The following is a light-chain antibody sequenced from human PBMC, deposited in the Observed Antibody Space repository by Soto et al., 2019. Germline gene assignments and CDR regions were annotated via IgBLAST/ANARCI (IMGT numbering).Light chain of an antibody. CDR1: ESASSN. CDR2: GAS. Sequence: EIVMTQSPATVSVSPGERATLSCRASESASSNLAWYQQKPGQAPRLLIYGASTRATGIPARFSGSGSATEFTLTISSLQSEDVPVSYCQPCQKWPLTFGGGTNVEIK. J-gene: IGKJ4*01. V-gene: IGKV3-15*01. CDR3: QPCQKWPLT.